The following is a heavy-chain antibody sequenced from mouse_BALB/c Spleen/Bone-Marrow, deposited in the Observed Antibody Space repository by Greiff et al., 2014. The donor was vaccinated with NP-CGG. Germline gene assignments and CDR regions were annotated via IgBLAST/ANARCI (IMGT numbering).Heavy chain of an antibody. CDR3: ARGGGLRPWFAY. CDR1: GFTFSSYA. D-gene: IGHD2-4*01. Sequence: VQLKQSGGGLVKPGGSLKLSCAASGFTFSSYAMSWVRQTPEKRLEWVASISSGGNTYYPDSMKGRSTISRDNARNILYLQMSSLRSEDTAMYYCARGGGLRPWFAYWGQGTLVTVSA. J-gene: IGHJ3*01. V-gene: IGHV5-6-5*01. CDR2: ISSGGNT.